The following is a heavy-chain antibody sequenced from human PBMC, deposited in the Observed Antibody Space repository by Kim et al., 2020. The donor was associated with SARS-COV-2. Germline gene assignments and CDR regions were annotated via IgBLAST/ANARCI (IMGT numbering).Heavy chain of an antibody. V-gene: IGHV3-30*02. Sequence: SVKGRFTISRDNSKNTLYLQMNSLRAEDTAVYYCAKGAGIAAAVPDWFDPWGQGTLVTVSS. D-gene: IGHD6-13*01. J-gene: IGHJ5*02. CDR3: AKGAGIAAAVPDWFDP.